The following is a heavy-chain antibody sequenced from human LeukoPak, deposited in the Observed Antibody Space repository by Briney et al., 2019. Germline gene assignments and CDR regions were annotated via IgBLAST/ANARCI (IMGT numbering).Heavy chain of an antibody. D-gene: IGHD6-6*01. CDR1: GFTFSNYT. V-gene: IGHV3-23*01. CDR2: ISGSGDST. CDR3: AKVGGPYSSSSYYYYMDV. Sequence: GGSLRLSCAASGFTFSNYTMRWVRQAPGKGLEWVSAISGSGDSTYYADSVQGRFTISRDNSKNTLYLQMNSLRAEDTAVYYCAKVGGPYSSSSYYYYMDVWGKGTTVTVSS. J-gene: IGHJ6*03.